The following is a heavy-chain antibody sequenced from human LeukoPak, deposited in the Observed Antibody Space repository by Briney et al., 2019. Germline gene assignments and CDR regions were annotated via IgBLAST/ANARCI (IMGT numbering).Heavy chain of an antibody. CDR3: ARVVIPLLWFGELFRAQNWFDP. CDR1: GYTFTGYY. V-gene: IGHV1-2*02. D-gene: IGHD3-10*01. Sequence: ASVKVSCKASGYTFTGYYMHWVRQAPGQGLEWMGWINPNSGGTNYAQKFQGRVTMTRDTSISTAYMERSRLRSDDTAVYYCARVVIPLLWFGELFRAQNWFDPWGQGTLVTVSS. CDR2: INPNSGGT. J-gene: IGHJ5*02.